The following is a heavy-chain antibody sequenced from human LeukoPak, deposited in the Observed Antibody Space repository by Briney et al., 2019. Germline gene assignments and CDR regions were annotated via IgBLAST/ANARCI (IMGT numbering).Heavy chain of an antibody. D-gene: IGHD5/OR15-5a*01. CDR3: VREHVLAEYFDY. J-gene: IGHJ4*02. Sequence: GGSLRLSCAASEFSFSSYWMHWVRQSPGKGLVWMSRIKNDGSRASYADSVKGRFTISRDNAQNTLFLQLNSLRAEDTAVYYCVREHVLAEYFDYWGQGALVTVS. CDR1: EFSFSSYW. V-gene: IGHV3-74*01. CDR2: IKNDGSRA.